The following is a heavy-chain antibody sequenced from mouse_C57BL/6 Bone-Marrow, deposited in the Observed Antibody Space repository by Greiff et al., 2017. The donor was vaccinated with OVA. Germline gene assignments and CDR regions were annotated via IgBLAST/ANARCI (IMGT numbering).Heavy chain of an antibody. V-gene: IGHV1-4*01. D-gene: IGHD1-1*01. CDR3: ARGSTVVGTDWYCEV. J-gene: IGHJ1*03. Sequence: VQLQQSGAELARPGASVKMSCKASGYTFTSYTMHWVKQRPGQGLEWIGYINPSRGYTKYNQKFKDKATLTADQSSSTAHMQLRGPPSEDSAVYYCARGSTVVGTDWYCEVWGTGTTVTVAA. CDR1: GYTFTSYT. CDR2: INPSRGYT.